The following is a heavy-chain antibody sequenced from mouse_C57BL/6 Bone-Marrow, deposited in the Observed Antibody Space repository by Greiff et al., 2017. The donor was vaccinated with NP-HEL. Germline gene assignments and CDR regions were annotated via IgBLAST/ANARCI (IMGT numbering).Heavy chain of an antibody. D-gene: IGHD2-4*01. CDR1: GFTFSSYA. J-gene: IGHJ3*01. Sequence: EVHLVESGGGLVKPGGSLKLSCAASGFTFSSYAMSWVRQTPEKRLEWVATISDGGSYTYYPDNVKGRFTISRDNAKNNLYLQMSHLKSEDTAMYYCARDLIYYDYDWGQGTLVTVSA. CDR2: ISDGGSYT. V-gene: IGHV5-4*01. CDR3: ARDLIYYDYD.